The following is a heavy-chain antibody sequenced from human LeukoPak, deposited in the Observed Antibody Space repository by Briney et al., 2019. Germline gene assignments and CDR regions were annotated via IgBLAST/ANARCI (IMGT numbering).Heavy chain of an antibody. Sequence: GGSLRLSCAASGFTVSSNYMSWVRQAPGKGLEWVSVIYSGGSTYYADSVKGRFTISRDNSKNTLYLQMNSLRAEDTAVYYCAAPSVVRGVIKHWGQGTLVTVSS. CDR1: GFTVSSNY. D-gene: IGHD3-10*01. CDR2: IYSGGST. J-gene: IGHJ1*01. CDR3: AAPSVVRGVIKH. V-gene: IGHV3-66*01.